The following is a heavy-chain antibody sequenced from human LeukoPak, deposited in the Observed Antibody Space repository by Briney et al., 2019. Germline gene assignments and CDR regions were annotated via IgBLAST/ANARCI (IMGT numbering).Heavy chain of an antibody. D-gene: IGHD6-19*01. CDR2: IIPMFGIA. J-gene: IGHJ4*02. V-gene: IGHV1-69*01. CDR1: GGTFSRYA. CDR3: ARDRPYTGGWRGFDY. Sequence: SVTVSCKASGGTFSRYAISWVRQAPAQGLEWMGGIIPMFGIANYAQKFQGRVTITADESTSTAYMELSSLRSEDTAVYYCARDRPYTGGWRGFDYWGQGTLVTVSS.